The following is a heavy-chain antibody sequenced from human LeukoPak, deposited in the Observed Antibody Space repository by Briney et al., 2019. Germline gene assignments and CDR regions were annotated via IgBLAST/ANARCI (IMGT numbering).Heavy chain of an antibody. V-gene: IGHV3-21*01. D-gene: IGHD3-22*01. CDR2: ISSSSSYI. J-gene: IGHJ4*02. Sequence: GGSLRLSCAASGFTFSSYSMNWVRQAPGKGLEWVSSISSSSSYIYYADSVKGRFTISRDNAKNSLYLQMNSLRAEDTAVYYCARAAYDSSGYLTLWGQGTLVTVSS. CDR1: GFTFSSYS. CDR3: ARAAYDSSGYLTL.